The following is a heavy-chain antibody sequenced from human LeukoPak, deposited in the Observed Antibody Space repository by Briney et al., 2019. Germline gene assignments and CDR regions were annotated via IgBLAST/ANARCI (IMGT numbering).Heavy chain of an antibody. V-gene: IGHV3-23*01. Sequence: GGSLRLSCAASGFTFSSYGMSWVRQAPGKGLEWVSAISGSGGSTYYADSVKGRFTISRDNAKNSLYLQMNSLRVEDTAVYYCARRPSSSSWPGWGQGTLVTVSS. CDR2: ISGSGGST. CDR3: ARRPSSSSWPG. D-gene: IGHD6-13*01. CDR1: GFTFSSYG. J-gene: IGHJ4*02.